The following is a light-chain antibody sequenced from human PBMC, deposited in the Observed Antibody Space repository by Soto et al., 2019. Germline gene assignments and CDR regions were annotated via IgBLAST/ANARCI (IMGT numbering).Light chain of an antibody. CDR2: DVT. CDR1: SSDVGGYNY. V-gene: IGLV2-11*01. J-gene: IGLJ2*01. Sequence: QSALTQPRSVSGSPGQSVTISCIGTSSDVGGYNYVSWYQQHPGKLPKLMIYDVTQRPSGVPDRFSGSKSGNTASLIISGLQAEDEADYYCCSYAGSYTVVFGGGTKLTVL. CDR3: CSYAGSYTVV.